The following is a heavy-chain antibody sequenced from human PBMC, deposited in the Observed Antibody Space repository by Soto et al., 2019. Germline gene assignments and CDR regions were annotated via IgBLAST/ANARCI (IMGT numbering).Heavy chain of an antibody. Sequence: QVQLVQSGAEVKKPGSSVKVSCKASGGTFSSYAISWVRQAPGQGLEWMGGIIPIFGTADYAQKLQGRVTITAAESTSTAYMELRSMRSEDTAVYYFATQALPHYYYSGMDVWGQGTTVTVSS. CDR3: ATQALPHYYYSGMDV. J-gene: IGHJ6*02. CDR2: IIPIFGTA. V-gene: IGHV1-69*12. CDR1: GGTFSSYA. D-gene: IGHD3-16*02.